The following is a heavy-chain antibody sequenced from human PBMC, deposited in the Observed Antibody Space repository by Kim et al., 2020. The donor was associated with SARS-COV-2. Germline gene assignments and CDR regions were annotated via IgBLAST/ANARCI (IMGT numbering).Heavy chain of an antibody. CDR2: INHSGST. D-gene: IGHD6-19*01. CDR1: GGSFSGYY. V-gene: IGHV4-34*01. CDR3: ARTGPTHSSGWYVY. J-gene: IGHJ4*02. Sequence: SETLSLTCAVYGGSFSGYYWSWIRQPPGKGLEWIGEINHSGSTNYNPSLKSRVTISVDTSKNQFSLKLSSVTAADTAVYYCARTGPTHSSGWYVYWGQGTLVTVSS.